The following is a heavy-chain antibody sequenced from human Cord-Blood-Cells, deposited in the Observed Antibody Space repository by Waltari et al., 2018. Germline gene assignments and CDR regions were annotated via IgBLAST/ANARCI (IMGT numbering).Heavy chain of an antibody. CDR3: ARLPGIAAAGMDY. V-gene: IGHV2-26*01. D-gene: IGHD6-13*01. CDR1: GFSLSNARMG. CDR2: IFSNDEK. Sequence: QVTLKESGPVLVKPTETLTLTCTVSGFSLSNARMGVSWIRQPPGKALEWLAQIFSNDEKSYSTSRKSRLNISKDTSKSQVVLTMTNMDPVDTATYYCARLPGIAAAGMDYWGQGTLVTVSS. J-gene: IGHJ4*02.